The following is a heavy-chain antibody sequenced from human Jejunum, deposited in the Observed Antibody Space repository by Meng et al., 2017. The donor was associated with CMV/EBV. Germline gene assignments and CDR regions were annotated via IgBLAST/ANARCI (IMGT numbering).Heavy chain of an antibody. CDR3: AKAPSGGWNYFFYFDN. CDR2: ISWNTAST. V-gene: IGHV3-9*01. CDR1: FLEYA. D-gene: IGHD1-7*01. J-gene: IGHJ4*02. Sequence: FLEYAMHWVRQVPGKGLEWVAGISWNTASTGYADSVKGRFTISREDAKNSLYLQMDSLRPEDTALYYCAKAPSGGWNYFFYFDNWGQGTRVTVSS.